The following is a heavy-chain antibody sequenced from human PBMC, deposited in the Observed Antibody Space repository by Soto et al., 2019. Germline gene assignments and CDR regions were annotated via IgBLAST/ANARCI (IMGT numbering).Heavy chain of an antibody. CDR3: AGGDSGSYYIFDY. D-gene: IGHD1-26*01. CDR2: INAGIGNT. CDR1: GYTLTSYA. Sequence: QVQLVQSGAEVKKPGASVKVSCKASGYTLTSYAMHWVRQAPGQRLEWMGWINAGIGNTKNSPKFQGRVTITRDTSASTASMELSSLTSEDTAVYYCAGGDSGSYYIFDYWGQGTLVTVSS. V-gene: IGHV1-3*01. J-gene: IGHJ4*02.